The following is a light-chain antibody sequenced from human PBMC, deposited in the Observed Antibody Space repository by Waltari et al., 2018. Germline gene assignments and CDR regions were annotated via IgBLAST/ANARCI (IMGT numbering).Light chain of an antibody. Sequence: EIVVTQSPATLSLSPGERATLSCRASENVDTNIAWYQQKPGQPARLLISGASTRSTDIPPRFSGRGSGTEFTLSISSLQSEDFAVYYCHQYKNWPPWTFGQGTKVEIK. CDR2: GAS. J-gene: IGKJ1*01. CDR1: ENVDTN. V-gene: IGKV3-15*01. CDR3: HQYKNWPPWT.